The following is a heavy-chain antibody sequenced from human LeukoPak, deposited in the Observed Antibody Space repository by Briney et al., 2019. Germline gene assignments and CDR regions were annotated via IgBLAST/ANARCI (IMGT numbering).Heavy chain of an antibody. V-gene: IGHV4-59*01. CDR3: ARQRGRTGTFDY. Sequence: SKTLSLTCTVSGGSISSYYWSWIRQPPGKGLEWIGYIYYSGSTNYNPSLKSRVTISVDTSKNQFSLKLSSVTAADTAVYYCARQRGRTGTFDYWAQRTLVTVSS. CDR1: GGSISSYY. CDR2: IYYSGST. J-gene: IGHJ4*02. D-gene: IGHD1-14*01.